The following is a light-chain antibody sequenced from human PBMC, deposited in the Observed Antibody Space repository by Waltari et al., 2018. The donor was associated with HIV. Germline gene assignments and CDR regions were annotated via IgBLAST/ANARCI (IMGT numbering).Light chain of an antibody. CDR1: ALPKRY. CDR2: EDN. CDR3: YSTDSSDNYGV. V-gene: IGLV3-10*01. J-gene: IGLJ3*02. Sequence: SYELTQPPSVSVSPGQTARITCSGDALPKRYTYWYKQKSGQAPVLVIHEDNKRPSGIPERFSGSSSGTMATLTINGAQVGDEADYYCYSTDSSDNYGVFGGGTKLTVL.